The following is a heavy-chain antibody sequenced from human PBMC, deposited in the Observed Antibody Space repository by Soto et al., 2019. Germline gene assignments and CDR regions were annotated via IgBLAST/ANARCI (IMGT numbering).Heavy chain of an antibody. V-gene: IGHV6-1*01. CDR3: AREGGYCSGGSCYLFNYYYGMDV. J-gene: IGHJ6*02. Sequence: PSQTLSLTCAISGDSVSSNSAAWNWIRQSPSRGLEWLGRTYYRSKWYNDYAVSVKSRITINPDTSKNQFSLQLNSVTPEDTAVYYCAREGGYCSGGSCYLFNYYYGMDVWGQGTTVTV. CDR1: GDSVSSNSAA. D-gene: IGHD2-15*01. CDR2: TYYRSKWYN.